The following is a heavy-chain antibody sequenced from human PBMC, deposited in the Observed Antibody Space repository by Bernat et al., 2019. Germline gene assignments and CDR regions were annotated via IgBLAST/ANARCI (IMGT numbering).Heavy chain of an antibody. CDR3: AKGKGAWFGELEYDY. CDR1: GGSFSGYY. V-gene: IGHV4-34*01. Sequence: QVQLQQWGAGLLKPSETLSLTCAVYGGSFSGYYWSWIRQPPGKGLEWIGEINHSGSTNYNPSLKSRVTISVDTSKNQFSLKLSSVTAADTAVYYCAKGKGAWFGELEYDYWGQGTLVTVSS. CDR2: INHSGST. J-gene: IGHJ4*02. D-gene: IGHD3-10*01.